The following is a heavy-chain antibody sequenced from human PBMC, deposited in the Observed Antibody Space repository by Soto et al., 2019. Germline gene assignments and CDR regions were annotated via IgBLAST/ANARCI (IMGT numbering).Heavy chain of an antibody. Sequence: GGSLRLSCAASGFTFSGSAMHWVRQASGKGLEWVGRIRSKANSYATAYAASVKGRFTISRDDSKNTAYLQMNSLKTEDTAVYYCTRHLEVPTGYYYYGMDVWGQGTTVPVSS. D-gene: IGHD3-3*01. CDR1: GFTFSGSA. V-gene: IGHV3-73*01. J-gene: IGHJ6*02. CDR3: TRHLEVPTGYYYYGMDV. CDR2: IRSKANSYAT.